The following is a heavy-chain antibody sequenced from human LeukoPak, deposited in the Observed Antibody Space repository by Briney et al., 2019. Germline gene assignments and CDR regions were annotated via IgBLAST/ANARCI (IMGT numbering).Heavy chain of an antibody. J-gene: IGHJ6*03. CDR3: ARNRPRCSSTSCYGQYYYYYYMDG. Sequence: GGSLRLSCAASGFTFSSYSMNWVRQAPGKGLEWVSYIRSSSSTIYYADSVKGRFTISRDNAKNSLYLQMNSLRAEDPAVYYWARNRPRCSSTSCYGQYYYYYYMDGWGKGTTVTISS. CDR1: GFTFSSYS. V-gene: IGHV3-48*01. CDR2: IRSSSSTI. D-gene: IGHD2-2*01.